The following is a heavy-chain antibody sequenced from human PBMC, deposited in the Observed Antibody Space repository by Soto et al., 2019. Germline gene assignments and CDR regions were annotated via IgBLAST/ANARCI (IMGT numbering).Heavy chain of an antibody. CDR3: ARRPIMTTLGRVVDHHFDS. J-gene: IGHJ4*02. CDR2: IYNTGST. D-gene: IGHD3-16*01. V-gene: IGHV4-39*01. Sequence: XETLSLTCAVAGVYISSSNYYWAWKRQPRGKELEWIGNIYNTGSTSYSPSLRGRVTMSIDTSKNQFSLKLTSVSAADTDVYYCARRPIMTTLGRVVDHHFDSQGQGSLLTVSS. CDR1: GVYISSSNYY.